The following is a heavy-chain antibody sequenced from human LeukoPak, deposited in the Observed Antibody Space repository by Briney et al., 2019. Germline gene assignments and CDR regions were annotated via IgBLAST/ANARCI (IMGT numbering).Heavy chain of an antibody. V-gene: IGHV1-18*01. D-gene: IGHD2-15*01. J-gene: IGHJ6*02. CDR1: GYTFNNHG. CDR2: ISAYNGNT. Sequence: ASVKVSCKASGYTFNNHGINWVRQAPGQGLEWMGWISAYNGNTNYAQNFQDRVTMTTDTSTTTAYMELRNLRSDDTAVYYCARDLPPVVVVVRYYYAMDVWGQGTTVIVSS. CDR3: ARDLPPVVVVVRYYYAMDV.